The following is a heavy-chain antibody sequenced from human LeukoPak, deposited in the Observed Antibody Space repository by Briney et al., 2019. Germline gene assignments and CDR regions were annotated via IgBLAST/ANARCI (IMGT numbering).Heavy chain of an antibody. Sequence: SETLSLTCAVYGGSFSGYYWSWIRQPPGKGLEWIGEINHSGSTNYNPSLKSRVTISVDTSKNQFSLKLSSVTAADTAVYYCARGRGYGSGSYYNTWGQGTLVTVSS. V-gene: IGHV4-34*01. D-gene: IGHD3-10*01. J-gene: IGHJ5*02. CDR2: INHSGST. CDR1: GGSFSGYY. CDR3: ARGRGYGSGSYYNT.